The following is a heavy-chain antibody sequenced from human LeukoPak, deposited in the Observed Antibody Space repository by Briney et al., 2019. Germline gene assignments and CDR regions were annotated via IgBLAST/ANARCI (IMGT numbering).Heavy chain of an antibody. D-gene: IGHD2-2*01. Sequence: ASVKVSCKASGGTFSSYAISWVRQAPGQGLEWMGGIIPIFGTANYGQKFQGRDTITTDESTSTAYMELSSLRSEDTAVYYCASSRHASLGRLVVPGRNTWFDPWGQGTLVTVSS. CDR3: ASSRHASLGRLVVPGRNTWFDP. J-gene: IGHJ5*02. CDR2: IIPIFGTA. CDR1: GGTFSSYA. V-gene: IGHV1-69*05.